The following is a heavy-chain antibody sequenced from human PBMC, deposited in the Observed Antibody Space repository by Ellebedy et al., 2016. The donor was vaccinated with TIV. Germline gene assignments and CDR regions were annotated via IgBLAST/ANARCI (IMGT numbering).Heavy chain of an antibody. D-gene: IGHD6-13*01. V-gene: IGHV4-4*07. Sequence: MPGGSLRLSCTVSGTSISGYYWSWIRQPAGKGLEWVGRIYSSGTTKYNPSLKSRVTISVDTSKNQISLTLMSSVSAADTAVYYCARVAITAAVGGGFFDLWGRGTLVTVSS. J-gene: IGHJ2*01. CDR1: GTSISGYY. CDR2: IYSSGTT. CDR3: ARVAITAAVGGGFFDL.